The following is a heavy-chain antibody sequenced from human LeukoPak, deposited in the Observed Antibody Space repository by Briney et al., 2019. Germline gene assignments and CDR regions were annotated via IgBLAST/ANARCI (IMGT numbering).Heavy chain of an antibody. CDR1: GGTFSSYA. Sequence: RASVKVSCKASGGTFSSYAISWVRQAPGQGLEWMGRIIPILGIANYAQKFQGRVTITADKSTSTAYMELSSLRSEDTAVYYCASPAIAVAEDYWGQGTLVTVSS. CDR3: ASPAIAVAEDY. J-gene: IGHJ4*02. CDR2: IIPILGIA. V-gene: IGHV1-69*04. D-gene: IGHD6-19*01.